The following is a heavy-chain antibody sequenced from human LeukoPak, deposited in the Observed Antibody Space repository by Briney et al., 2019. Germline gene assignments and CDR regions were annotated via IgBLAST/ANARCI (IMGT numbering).Heavy chain of an antibody. CDR3: ARQLGYCSSTSCYMSSWGAFDI. Sequence: ASVKVSCKASGYTFTSYDINWVRQATGQGLEWMGWMNPNSGNTGYAQKFQGRVTITRNTSISTAYMELSSLRSEDTAVYYCARQLGYCSSTSCYMSSWGAFDIWGQGTMVTVSS. CDR1: GYTFTSYD. CDR2: MNPNSGNT. D-gene: IGHD2-2*02. J-gene: IGHJ3*02. V-gene: IGHV1-8*03.